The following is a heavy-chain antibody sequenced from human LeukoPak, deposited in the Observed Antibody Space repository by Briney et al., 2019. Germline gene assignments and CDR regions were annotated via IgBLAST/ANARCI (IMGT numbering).Heavy chain of an antibody. CDR3: AKSRGSYWVPEFDY. D-gene: IGHD1-26*01. CDR1: GFTFSDYA. Sequence: GGSLRLSCAASGFTFSDYAMSWVRQAPGKGLEWVSDISGSGDSTNYADSVKGRFTISRDNSKNTLYLQMNSLRAEDTAIYYCAKSRGSYWVPEFDYWGQGTLVTVSS. CDR2: ISGSGDST. V-gene: IGHV3-23*01. J-gene: IGHJ4*02.